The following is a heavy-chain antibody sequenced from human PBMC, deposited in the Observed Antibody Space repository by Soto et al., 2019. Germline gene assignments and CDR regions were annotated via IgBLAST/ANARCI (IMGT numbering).Heavy chain of an antibody. CDR3: ARGITLPTPLDY. CDR1: GYTFTNSG. Sequence: GASVKVSCKASGYTFTNSGFSWVRQAPGQGLEWVGWIRVNNGDTHYAQKLQGRVTMTTDTSTSTAYMELSSLRSEDTAVYYCARGITLPTPLDYWGQGTLVTVSS. V-gene: IGHV1-18*01. J-gene: IGHJ4*02. D-gene: IGHD1-20*01. CDR2: IRVNNGDT.